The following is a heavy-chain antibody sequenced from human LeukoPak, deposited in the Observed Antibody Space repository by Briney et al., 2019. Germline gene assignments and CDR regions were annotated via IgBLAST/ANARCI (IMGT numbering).Heavy chain of an antibody. Sequence: TSETLSLTCTVSGGSISSYYWSWLRQPAGKGLEWIGRIYSGGSTNYNPSLKSRVTMSVDSSNNQFSLKLSSVTAADTAVFYCARENTGSYREFDYWGQGTLVTVSS. CDR3: ARENTGSYREFDY. D-gene: IGHD1-26*01. V-gene: IGHV4-4*07. CDR2: IYSGGST. J-gene: IGHJ4*02. CDR1: GGSISSYY.